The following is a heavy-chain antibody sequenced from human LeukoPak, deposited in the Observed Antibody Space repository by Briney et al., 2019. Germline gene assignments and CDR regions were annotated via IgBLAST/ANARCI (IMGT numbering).Heavy chain of an antibody. V-gene: IGHV4-34*01. CDR2: INHSGST. J-gene: IGHJ5*02. CDR1: GGSISSYY. Sequence: SETLSLTCTVSGGSISSYYWSWIRQPPGKGLEWIGEINHSGSTNYNPSLKGRVTISVDTSKNQFSLKLSSVTAADTAVYYCARGRTNWFDPWGQGTLVTVSS. CDR3: ARGRTNWFDP. D-gene: IGHD1/OR15-1a*01.